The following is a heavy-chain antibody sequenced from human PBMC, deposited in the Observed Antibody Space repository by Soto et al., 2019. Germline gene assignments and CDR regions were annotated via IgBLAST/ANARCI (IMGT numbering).Heavy chain of an antibody. J-gene: IGHJ4*02. CDR2: IDPSDSQT. V-gene: IGHV5-10-1*01. CDR1: GYSFAGYW. CDR3: ERKIYDSDTGPNFQYYFDS. D-gene: IGHD3-22*01. Sequence: GESLKISCKGSGYSFAGYWITWVRQKPGKGLEWMGRIDPSDSQTYYSPSFRGHVTISVTKSITTVFLQWSSLRASDTAMYYCERKIYDSDTGPNFQYYFDSWGQGPLVTVSP.